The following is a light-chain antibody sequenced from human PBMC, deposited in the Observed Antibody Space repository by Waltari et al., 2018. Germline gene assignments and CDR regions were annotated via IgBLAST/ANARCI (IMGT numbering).Light chain of an antibody. CDR3: QQCYSTPYT. J-gene: IGKJ2*01. V-gene: IGKV1-NL1*01. CDR1: QDIRNS. Sequence: DIQMTQSPSSLSASVGHRVTITCRASQDIRNSLAWYQQKPGAAPKLLLYAASRLLSGVPSRFSGSGSGTDYTLTISSLQPEDFATYYCQQCYSTPYTFGQGTKLEI. CDR2: AAS.